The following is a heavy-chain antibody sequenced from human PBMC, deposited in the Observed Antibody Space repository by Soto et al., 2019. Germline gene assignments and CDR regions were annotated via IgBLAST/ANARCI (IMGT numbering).Heavy chain of an antibody. Sequence: EVQLLESGGGLVQPGGSLRLSCAASGFTFSSYAMSWVRQAPGKGLEWVSAISGSGGSTYYADSVKGRFTISRDNSKNTPYLQMNSMRAADKAVDYCATDPERMLPLLRSYWGQGTLVTVSS. CDR1: GFTFSSYA. J-gene: IGHJ4*02. CDR3: ATDPERMLPLLRSY. CDR2: ISGSGGST. D-gene: IGHD2-15*01. V-gene: IGHV3-23*01.